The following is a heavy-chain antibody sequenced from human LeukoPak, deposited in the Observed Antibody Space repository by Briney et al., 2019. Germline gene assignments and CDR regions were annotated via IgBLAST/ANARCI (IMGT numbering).Heavy chain of an antibody. V-gene: IGHV4-39*01. CDR2: IYYRGST. Sequence: SETLSLTCTVSGGSINSTSYYWGWIRQPPGKGLEWIGNIYYRGSTYYNPSLKSRVTISVDTSKNQFSLRLSSVTAADTAVYYCAARRYGDYGGAFDIWGQGTMVTVSS. CDR3: AARRYGDYGGAFDI. CDR1: GGSINSTSYY. J-gene: IGHJ3*02. D-gene: IGHD4-17*01.